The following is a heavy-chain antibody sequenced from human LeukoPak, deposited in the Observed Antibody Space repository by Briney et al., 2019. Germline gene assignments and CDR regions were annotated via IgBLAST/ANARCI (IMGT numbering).Heavy chain of an antibody. V-gene: IGHV1-8*01. CDR1: GYIFTSYD. D-gene: IGHD3-10*01. J-gene: IGHJ6*03. Sequence: ASVKVSCKASGYIFTSYDINWVRQATGQGLEWMGWMNPNSGNTGYAQKFQGRVTMTRDTSISTAYMELSSLRSEDTAVYYCAREWIHGGSGSSDYYMDVWGKGTTVTVSS. CDR2: MNPNSGNT. CDR3: AREWIHGGSGSSDYYMDV.